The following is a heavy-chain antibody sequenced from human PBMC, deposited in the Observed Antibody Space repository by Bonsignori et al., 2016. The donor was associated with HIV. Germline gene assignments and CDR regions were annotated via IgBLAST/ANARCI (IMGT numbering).Heavy chain of an antibody. CDR3: AKDQQGWGSRYFDS. CDR2: IVGSDDST. CDR1: GFTFSSYA. D-gene: IGHD7-27*01. Sequence: GGSLRLSCAASGFTFSSYAMTWVRQAPGKGLEWVSAIVGSDDSTYYADSVKGRFTISRDRSKNTLNLQMNSLRVEDTAVYYCAKDQQGWGSRYFDSWGQGTLVTVSS. V-gene: IGHV3-23*01. J-gene: IGHJ4*02.